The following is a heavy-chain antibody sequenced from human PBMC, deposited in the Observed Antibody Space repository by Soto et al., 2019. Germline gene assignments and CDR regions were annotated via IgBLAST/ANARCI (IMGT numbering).Heavy chain of an antibody. V-gene: IGHV5-51*01. Sequence: PGESLKISCKGSGYSFTTYWIGWVRQMPGNGLEWMGVIYPGDSGTRYSPSFQGQVTISADKSISTAYLQWSGAKASDTAMYYCARSSTVRVLHPGYFDSWGQGTLVTVSS. J-gene: IGHJ4*02. D-gene: IGHD6-6*01. CDR3: ARSSTVRVLHPGYFDS. CDR1: GYSFTTYW. CDR2: IYPGDSGT.